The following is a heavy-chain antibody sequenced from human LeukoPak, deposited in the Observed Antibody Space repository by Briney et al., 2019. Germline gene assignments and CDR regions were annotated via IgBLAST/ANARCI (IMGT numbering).Heavy chain of an antibody. D-gene: IGHD5-12*01. Sequence: GRSLRLSCTASGFTFDDYAMHWVRQAPGKGLEWVSGISWDSGSIGYADSVKGRFTISRDNAKNSLYLQMNSLRTEDTALYYCAKDRGYSDYRGLDYWGQGTLVTVSP. CDR2: ISWDSGSI. J-gene: IGHJ4*02. V-gene: IGHV3-9*01. CDR3: AKDRGYSDYRGLDY. CDR1: GFTFDDYA.